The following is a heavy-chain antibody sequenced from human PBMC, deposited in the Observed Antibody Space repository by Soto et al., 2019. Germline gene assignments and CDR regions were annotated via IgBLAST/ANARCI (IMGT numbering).Heavy chain of an antibody. CDR2: TYYRSKWYN. CDR1: GDSVSSNSAA. V-gene: IGHV6-1*01. CDR3: ARAGRRLRPYYYSGMDV. Sequence: SQTLSLTCAISGDSVSSNSAAWNWIRQSPSRGLEWLGRTYYRSKWYNDYAVSVKSRITINPDTSKNQFSLQLNSVTPEDTAVYYCARAGRRLRPYYYSGMDVWGQGTTVTVYS. J-gene: IGHJ6*02. D-gene: IGHD5-12*01.